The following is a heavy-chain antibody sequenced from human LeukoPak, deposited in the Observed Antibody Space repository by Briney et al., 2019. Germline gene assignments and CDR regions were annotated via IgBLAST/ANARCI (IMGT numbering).Heavy chain of an antibody. Sequence: GGSPRLSCAASGFTFSSYGMHWVRQAPGKGLEWVAVISYDGSNKYYADSVKGRFTISRDNSKNTLYLQMNSLRAEDTAVYYCARGGATYWYFDLWGRGTLVTVSS. CDR3: ARGGATYWYFDL. CDR2: ISYDGSNK. J-gene: IGHJ2*01. D-gene: IGHD1-26*01. CDR1: GFTFSSYG. V-gene: IGHV3-30*03.